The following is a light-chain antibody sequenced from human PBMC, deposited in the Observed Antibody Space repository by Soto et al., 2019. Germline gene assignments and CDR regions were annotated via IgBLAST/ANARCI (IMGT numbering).Light chain of an antibody. CDR2: EVS. CDR1: SSDVGAYNY. J-gene: IGLJ1*01. CDR3: SSYTSGSTLV. Sequence: QSALTQPASVSGSPGQSITISCTGSSSDVGAYNYVSWYQQRPGKAPKLIISEVSNRPSGVSNRFSGSKSGNTASLTISGLQAEDEADYSCSSYTSGSTLVFGTGTKLTVL. V-gene: IGLV2-14*01.